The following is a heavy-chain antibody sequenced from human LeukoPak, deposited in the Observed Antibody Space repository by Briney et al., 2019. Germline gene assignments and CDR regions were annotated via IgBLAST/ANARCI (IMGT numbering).Heavy chain of an antibody. Sequence: GGSLRLSCAASGFNFNIYSMNWVRQAPGKGLEWISYINGINSIYYAESVKGRFTISRDNAKNSLYLQMDSLRADDTALYYCARSREYYFEVWGRGTPVTVSS. V-gene: IGHV3-48*04. CDR2: INGINSI. CDR3: ARSREYYFEV. CDR1: GFNFNIYS. D-gene: IGHD6-6*01. J-gene: IGHJ2*01.